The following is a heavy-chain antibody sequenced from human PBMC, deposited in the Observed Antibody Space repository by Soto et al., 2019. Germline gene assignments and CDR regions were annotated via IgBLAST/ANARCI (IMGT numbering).Heavy chain of an antibody. Sequence: SETLSLTCTVSRDPITSYFWTWLRQPAGKGLEWIGHVFPGGPTSHNSSLKSRVSMSVDTSKNQFSLTLTSVTAADTAVYYCARTLSGFTYGSRQFYFDYWGQGTLVTVS. D-gene: IGHD3-10*01. CDR3: ARTLSGFTYGSRQFYFDY. CDR1: RDPITSYF. J-gene: IGHJ4*02. CDR2: VFPGGPT. V-gene: IGHV4-4*07.